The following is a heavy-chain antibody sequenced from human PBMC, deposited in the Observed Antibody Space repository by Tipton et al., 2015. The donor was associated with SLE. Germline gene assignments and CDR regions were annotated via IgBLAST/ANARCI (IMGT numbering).Heavy chain of an antibody. D-gene: IGHD1-14*01. CDR2: INHSGST. Sequence: TLSLTCAVYGGSFSGYYWSWIRQPPGKGLGWIGEINHSGSTNYNPSLKSRATISVDTSKNQFSRKLSSVTAADTAVYYCARSPPPGGTNPYYFDYWGQGTLVTVSS. V-gene: IGHV4-34*01. CDR1: GGSFSGYY. J-gene: IGHJ4*02. CDR3: ARSPPPGGTNPYYFDY.